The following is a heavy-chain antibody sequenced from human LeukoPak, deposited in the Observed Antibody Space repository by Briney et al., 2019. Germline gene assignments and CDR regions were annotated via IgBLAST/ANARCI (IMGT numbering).Heavy chain of an antibody. Sequence: SETLSLTCTVSGGSISSYYWSWIRQPPRKGLEWIGYIYYSGSTNYNPSLKSRVTISVDTSKNQFSLKLSSVTAADTAVYYCARGTRVPRSTDYWGQGTLVTVSS. CDR2: IYYSGST. D-gene: IGHD1-26*01. CDR1: GGSISSYY. V-gene: IGHV4-59*12. J-gene: IGHJ4*02. CDR3: ARGTRVPRSTDY.